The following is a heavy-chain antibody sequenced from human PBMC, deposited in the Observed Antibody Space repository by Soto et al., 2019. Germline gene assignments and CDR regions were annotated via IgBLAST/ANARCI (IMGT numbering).Heavy chain of an antibody. CDR2: IYSSGST. CDR1: GGSISSSSYY. D-gene: IGHD6-13*01. V-gene: IGHV4-39*01. Sequence: SETLSLTCTVSGGSISSSSYYWGWIRQPPGKGLEWIGSIYSSGSTYYNPSLKSRVTISVDTSKNQFSLKLSSVTAADTAVYYCARHGGSSPWGQGTLVTVSS. J-gene: IGHJ5*02. CDR3: ARHGGSSP.